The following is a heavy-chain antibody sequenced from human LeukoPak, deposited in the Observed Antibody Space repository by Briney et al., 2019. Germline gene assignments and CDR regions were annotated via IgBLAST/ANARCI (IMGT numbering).Heavy chain of an antibody. CDR1: GYTFTGYY. CDR3: ARYGSGSYGHYYFDY. D-gene: IGHD3-10*01. Sequence: ASVKVSCKASGYTFTGYYMHWVRQAPGQGLEWMGRINPNSGGTNYAQKFQGRVTMTRDTSISTAYMELSRLRSDDTAVCYCARYGSGSYGHYYFDYWGQGTLVTVSS. V-gene: IGHV1-2*06. J-gene: IGHJ4*02. CDR2: INPNSGGT.